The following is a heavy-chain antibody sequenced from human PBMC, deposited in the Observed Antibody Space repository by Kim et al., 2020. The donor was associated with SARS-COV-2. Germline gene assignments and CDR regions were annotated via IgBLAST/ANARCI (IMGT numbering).Heavy chain of an antibody. J-gene: IGHJ4*02. D-gene: IGHD3-10*01. CDR3: ARDHGGNYYGSGSVDY. Sequence: SVKGRLPISRDNANNSLYLQMTSLRAEDTAVYYCARDHGGNYYGSGSVDYWGQGTLVTVSS. V-gene: IGHV3-11*04.